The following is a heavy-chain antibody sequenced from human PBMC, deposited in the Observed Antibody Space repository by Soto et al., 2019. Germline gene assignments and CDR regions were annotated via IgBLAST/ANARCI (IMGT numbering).Heavy chain of an antibody. CDR2: ITGSGDST. J-gene: IGHJ6*02. CDR3: AKSSYYGSGSYGDYYYGMDV. CDR1: GFTFNNYA. V-gene: IGHV3-23*01. D-gene: IGHD3-10*01. Sequence: PGGSLRLSCAASGFTFNNYAMSWVRQAPGKGLEWVSGITGSGDSTYYADSVKGRFTISRDNSKNTLYLQMNSLRAEDTAVYYCAKSSYYGSGSYGDYYYGMDVWGQGTTVTVSS.